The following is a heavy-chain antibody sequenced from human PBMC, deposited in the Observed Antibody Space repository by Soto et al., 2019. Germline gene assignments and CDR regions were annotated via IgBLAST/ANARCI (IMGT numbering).Heavy chain of an antibody. CDR2: IYPNDSDK. J-gene: IGHJ6*02. CDR1: GYTFTTFW. V-gene: IGHV5-51*01. Sequence: GESLKISCKTSGYTFTTFWIGWVRQRPGKGLEWMGIIYPNDSDKRYKPSFQGQVTMSVDKSITTAYLQWSSLRASDTAVYYCARDYYGMDVWGQGTTVTVSS. CDR3: ARDYYGMDV.